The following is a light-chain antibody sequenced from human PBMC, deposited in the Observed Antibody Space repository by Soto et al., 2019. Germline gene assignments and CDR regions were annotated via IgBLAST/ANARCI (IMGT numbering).Light chain of an antibody. CDR2: GAS. J-gene: IGKJ3*01. V-gene: IGKV1-39*01. Sequence: DIQMAQSPSSLSASVGDTITITCRASRNINTYLNWYQQKPGKAPKLLIFGASSLQSGVPSRFSGSGSMTDFTLTINSLQPQDFVTYCCQQASAAPFTFGPGTKVDIK. CDR1: RNINTY. CDR3: QQASAAPFT.